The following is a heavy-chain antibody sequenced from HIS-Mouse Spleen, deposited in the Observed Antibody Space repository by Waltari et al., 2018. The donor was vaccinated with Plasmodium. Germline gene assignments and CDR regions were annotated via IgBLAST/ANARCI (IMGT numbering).Heavy chain of an antibody. CDR3: ASLPRVEEVTTPFYYYYYGMDV. CDR2: IYYSGST. V-gene: IGHV4-39*01. CDR1: RGSISRSTYS. D-gene: IGHD4-4*01. J-gene: IGHJ6*02. Sequence: QLQLQESGPGLVKPSETLSLTCTVPRGSISRSTYSSGWPRQPPGTGVEWIGSIYYSGSTYYNPSLKSRVTISVDTSKNQFSLKLSSVTAADTAVYYCASLPRVEEVTTPFYYYYYGMDVWGQGTTVTVSS.